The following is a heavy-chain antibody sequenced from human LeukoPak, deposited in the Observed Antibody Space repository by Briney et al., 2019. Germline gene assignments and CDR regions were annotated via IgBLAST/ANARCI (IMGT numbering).Heavy chain of an antibody. D-gene: IGHD5-18*01. CDR1: GFTFSSYA. V-gene: IGHV3-30-3*01. Sequence: PGRSLGLSCAASGFTFSSYAMHWVRQAPGKGLEWVAVISYDGSNKYYADSVKGRFTISRDNSKNTLYLQMNSLRAEDTAVYYCARGRIQLWSTDYWGQGTLVTVSS. J-gene: IGHJ4*02. CDR2: ISYDGSNK. CDR3: ARGRIQLWSTDY.